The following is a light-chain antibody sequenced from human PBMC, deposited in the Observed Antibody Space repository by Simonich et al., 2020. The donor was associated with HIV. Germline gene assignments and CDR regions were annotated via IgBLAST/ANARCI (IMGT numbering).Light chain of an antibody. J-gene: IGKJ4*01. V-gene: IGKV4-1*01. CDR1: QSVLYSSNNKNF. CDR2: WAS. Sequence: DIVMTQSPDSLAVSLGERATINFKSSQSVLYSSNNKNFLAWSQQKPGQPPKLLIYWASTRESGVPDRFSGSGSGTDFTLTISSLQAEDVAVYYCQQYYSTPLTFGGGTKVEIK. CDR3: QQYYSTPLT.